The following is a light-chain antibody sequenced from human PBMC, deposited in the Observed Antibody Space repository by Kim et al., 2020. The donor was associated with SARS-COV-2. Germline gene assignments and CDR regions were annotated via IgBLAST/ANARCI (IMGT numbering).Light chain of an antibody. CDR2: STS. CDR3: QQYGRPSMDI. V-gene: IGKV3-20*01. CDR1: QSVSSSY. J-gene: IGKJ2*01. Sequence: EIVLTQSPGTLSSSPGERATLSCRASQSVSSSYLAWYQQKPGQAPRLLIFSTSSRATGIPDRFSGSGSGTDFTLTISRLEPEDFAVYYRQQYGRPSMDILGQGTKLEI.